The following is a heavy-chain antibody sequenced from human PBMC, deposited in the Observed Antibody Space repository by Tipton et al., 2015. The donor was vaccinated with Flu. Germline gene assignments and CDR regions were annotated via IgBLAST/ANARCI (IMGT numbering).Heavy chain of an antibody. D-gene: IGHD2-21*02. CDR3: ARDPTQRCGGDCYSTWASYYGMDV. CDR1: GGSLSSSSYY. V-gene: IGHV4-39*07. J-gene: IGHJ6*02. Sequence: TLSLTCTVSGGSLSSSSYYWGWIRQPPGKGLEWIGSIYYSGSTYYNPSLKSRVTISVDTSKNQFSLKLSSVTAADTAVYYCARDPTQRCGGDCYSTWASYYGMDVWGQGTTVTVSS. CDR2: IYYSGST.